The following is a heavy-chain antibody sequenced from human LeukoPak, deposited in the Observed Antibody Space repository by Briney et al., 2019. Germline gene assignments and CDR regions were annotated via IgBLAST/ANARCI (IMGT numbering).Heavy chain of an antibody. CDR2: ISGSGGST. Sequence: GGSLRLSCAASGFTFSSYAMSWVRQAPGKGLEWVSAISGSGGSTYYADSVKGRFTISRDNSKNTLYLQMNSLRAEDTAVYYCAKVVARDIAVVVAATYYFDYWGQGTLVTVSS. V-gene: IGHV3-23*01. CDR3: AKVVARDIAVVVAATYYFDY. D-gene: IGHD2-15*01. CDR1: GFTFSSYA. J-gene: IGHJ4*02.